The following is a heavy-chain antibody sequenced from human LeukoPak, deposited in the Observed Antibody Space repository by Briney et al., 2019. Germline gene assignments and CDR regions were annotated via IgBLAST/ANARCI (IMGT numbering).Heavy chain of an antibody. CDR2: ISSSGRST. V-gene: IGHV3-64*01. J-gene: IGHJ6*02. CDR1: GFTFSSYD. CDR3: AKSSLAHQGYYYGMDV. Sequence: TGGSLRLSCAASGFTFSSYDMHWVRQAPGKGLEYVSAISSSGRSTYYANSVKGRFTISRDNSENTLYLQMNSLRAEDTAVYYCAKSSLAHQGYYYGMDVWGQGTTVTVSS.